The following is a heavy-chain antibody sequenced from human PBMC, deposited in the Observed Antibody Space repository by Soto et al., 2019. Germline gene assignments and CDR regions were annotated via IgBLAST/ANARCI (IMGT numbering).Heavy chain of an antibody. CDR2: INPSGGST. V-gene: IGHV1-46*03. CDR1: GYTFTSYY. D-gene: IGHD1-7*01. Sequence: SVKVSCKASGYTFTSYYMHWVRQAPGRRLEKIRIINPSGGSTSYAQKFQGRVTMTRDTSTSTVYMELSSLRSEDTAVYYCARDRPDPYNWNYGHYYYMDVWGKGTTVTVSS. J-gene: IGHJ6*03. CDR3: ARDRPDPYNWNYGHYYYMDV.